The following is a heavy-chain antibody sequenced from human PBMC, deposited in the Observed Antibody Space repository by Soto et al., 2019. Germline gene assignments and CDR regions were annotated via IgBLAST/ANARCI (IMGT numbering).Heavy chain of an antibody. D-gene: IGHD3-9*01. V-gene: IGHV4-59*01. CDR3: ARERDYDVLTGSYYGMDV. Sequence: PSETLSLTCTVSGGSISSYYWSWIRQPPGKGLEWIGYIYYSGSTNYNPSLKSRVTISVDTSKNQFSLKLSSVTAADTAVYYCARERDYDVLTGSYYGMDVRGQGTKVTVYS. CDR1: GGSISSYY. J-gene: IGHJ6*02. CDR2: IYYSGST.